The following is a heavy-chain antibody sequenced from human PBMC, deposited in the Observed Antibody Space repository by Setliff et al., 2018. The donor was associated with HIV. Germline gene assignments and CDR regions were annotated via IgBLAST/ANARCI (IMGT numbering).Heavy chain of an antibody. J-gene: IGHJ2*01. CDR2: ISSTSSTV. V-gene: IGHV3-48*01. CDR1: GFSFADYN. D-gene: IGHD1-26*01. CDR3: VRVGNYWYFDL. Sequence: PGESLKISCAASGFSFADYNMNWVRQAPGKGLEWVSHISSTSSTVYYADSVTGRFTITRDNANNSLDLQMNSLRVEDTAVYYCVRVGNYWYFDLWGRGTLVTVSS.